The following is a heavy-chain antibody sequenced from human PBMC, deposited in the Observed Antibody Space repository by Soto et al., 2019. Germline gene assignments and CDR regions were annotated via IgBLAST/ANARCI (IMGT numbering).Heavy chain of an antibody. Sequence: SETLSLTCTVSGDSINSGAYYGIWIRQHPGKGLEWIGCIYTDGGTDYSPSLKNRVTISMDTSKNHFSLRLTSVTVADTATYFCARGLTEWSNDYWGHGTLVTVSS. J-gene: IGHJ4*03. D-gene: IGHD3-3*01. CDR2: IYTDGGT. CDR1: GDSINSGAYY. V-gene: IGHV4-31*03. CDR3: ARGLTEWSNDY.